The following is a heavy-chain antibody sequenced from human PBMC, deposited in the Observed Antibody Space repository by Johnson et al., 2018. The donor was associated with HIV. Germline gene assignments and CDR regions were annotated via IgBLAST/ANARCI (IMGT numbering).Heavy chain of an antibody. CDR3: ARGAALPAAFDI. Sequence: QVQLVESGGGVVQPGRSLRLSCAASGFTFSSYGMHWVRQAPGKGLEWVAVIWYDGSNKYYADSVKGRFTISRDNSKNTLYLQMNSLRAEDTAVYYCARGAALPAAFDIWGQGTMVTVSS. V-gene: IGHV3-33*01. J-gene: IGHJ3*02. CDR1: GFTFSSYG. D-gene: IGHD2-15*01. CDR2: IWYDGSNK.